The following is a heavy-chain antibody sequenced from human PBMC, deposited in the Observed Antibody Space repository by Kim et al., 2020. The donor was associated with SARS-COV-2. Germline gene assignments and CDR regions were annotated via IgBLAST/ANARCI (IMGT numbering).Heavy chain of an antibody. J-gene: IGHJ3*02. D-gene: IGHD4-17*01. CDR2: ISSSSSTI. Sequence: GGSLRLSCAASGFTFSSYSMNWVRQAPGKGLEWVSYISSSSSTIYYADSVKGRFTISRDNAKNSLYLQMNSLRAEDTAVYYCARPQGTTVADDAFDIWGQGTMVTVSS. CDR3: ARPQGTTVADDAFDI. CDR1: GFTFSSYS. V-gene: IGHV3-48*04.